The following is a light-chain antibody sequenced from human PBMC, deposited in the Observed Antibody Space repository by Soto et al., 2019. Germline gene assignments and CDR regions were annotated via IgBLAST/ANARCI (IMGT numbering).Light chain of an antibody. V-gene: IGLV1-44*01. Sequence: QSVLTQPPSASGTPGQRGTISFSGSSSNIGSNNVNWYQQLPGTAPKLLIYYNNQRPSGVPDRFSGSKSGTSASLAISGLQSEDEADYYCAAWDVTLNGPVFGGGTKLTVL. CDR2: YNN. CDR1: SSNIGSNN. CDR3: AAWDVTLNGPV. J-gene: IGLJ2*01.